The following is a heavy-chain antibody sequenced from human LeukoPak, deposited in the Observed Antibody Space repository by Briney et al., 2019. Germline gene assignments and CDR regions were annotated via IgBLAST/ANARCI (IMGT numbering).Heavy chain of an antibody. V-gene: IGHV3-7*01. CDR1: GCTFSSYW. CDR3: ERNGPGITIFGVVYYYYYYMDV. CDR2: IKQDGSEK. Sequence: GGSLRLTCTASGCTFSSYWMSWLRQAPGKGLEWVGNIKQDGSEKYYVDSVKGRFTISKDNAKNSLYLQMNSLRAEDTAVSYCERNGPGITIFGVVYYYYYYMDVWGKGTTVTASS. D-gene: IGHD3-3*01. J-gene: IGHJ6*03.